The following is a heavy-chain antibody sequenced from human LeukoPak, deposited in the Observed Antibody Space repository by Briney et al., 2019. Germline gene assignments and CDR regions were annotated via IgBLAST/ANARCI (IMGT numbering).Heavy chain of an antibody. D-gene: IGHD6-6*01. J-gene: IGHJ4*02. V-gene: IGHV3-23*01. CDR1: GFTFSSSV. CDR2: INGNGDST. Sequence: PGGSLRLSCAASGFTFSSSVMSWVRQAPGEGLEWVSSINGNGDSTYYADSVKGRFTISRDNSKNTLSLHMRSLRAEDTAVYYCAKVSIAARAAYDYWGQGTLVTVSS. CDR3: AKVSIAARAAYDY.